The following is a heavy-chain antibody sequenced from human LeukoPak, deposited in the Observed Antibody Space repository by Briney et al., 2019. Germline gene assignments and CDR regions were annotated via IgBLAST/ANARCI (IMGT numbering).Heavy chain of an antibody. D-gene: IGHD1-26*01. CDR3: AKGADQSIVGDPLDY. V-gene: IGHV3-23*01. CDR2: ISGSGGST. J-gene: IGHJ4*02. CDR1: GFTFSSYA. Sequence: GGSLRLSCAASGFTFSSYAMSWVRQAPGKGLEWVSAISGSGGSTYYADSVKGRFTISRDNSKNTLYLQMNSLGAEDTAVYYCAKGADQSIVGDPLDYWGQGTLVTVSS.